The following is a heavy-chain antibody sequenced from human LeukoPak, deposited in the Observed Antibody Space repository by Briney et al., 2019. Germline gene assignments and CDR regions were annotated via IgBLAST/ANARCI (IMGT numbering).Heavy chain of an antibody. D-gene: IGHD4-23*01. Sequence: KASETLSLPYTVSGRSVSRRPQYWGWIRPPPGKGLEWMGNIYYSESTYYNPSLKSRVTISVDTSKHQFSLKLSSVTAADTAVYYCARLTYGGIPCYWGQGTLITVSS. CDR3: ARLTYGGIPCY. V-gene: IGHV4-39*07. CDR1: GRSVSRRPQY. J-gene: IGHJ4*02. CDR2: IYYSEST.